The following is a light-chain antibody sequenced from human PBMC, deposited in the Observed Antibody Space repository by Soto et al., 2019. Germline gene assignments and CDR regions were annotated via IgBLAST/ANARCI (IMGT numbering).Light chain of an antibody. CDR2: DTS. V-gene: IGKV3-20*01. CDR3: HQYSGPPYT. CDR1: QSVSSSY. J-gene: IGKJ2*01. Sequence: EIVLTQSPGTLSLSPGERVTLSCRASQSVSSSYLGWFQQRPGQAPRLLIYDTSNRATGIPDRFSGSGSGTDFTLTISRLEPEDFAVYYCHQYSGPPYTVSQGTKLEIK.